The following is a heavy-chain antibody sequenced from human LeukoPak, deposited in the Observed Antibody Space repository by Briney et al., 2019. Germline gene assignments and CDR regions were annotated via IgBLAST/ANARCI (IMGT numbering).Heavy chain of an antibody. CDR2: IYYSGST. V-gene: IGHV4-39*07. CDR3: ARDRWQDYFDY. J-gene: IGHJ4*02. D-gene: IGHD5-24*01. Sequence: PSETLSLTCTVSGGSISSSSYYWGWIRQPPGKGLEWIGSIYYSGSTYYNPSLKSRVTISVDTSKNQFSLKLSSVTAADTAVYYCARDRWQDYFDYWGQGTLVTVSS. CDR1: GGSISSSSYY.